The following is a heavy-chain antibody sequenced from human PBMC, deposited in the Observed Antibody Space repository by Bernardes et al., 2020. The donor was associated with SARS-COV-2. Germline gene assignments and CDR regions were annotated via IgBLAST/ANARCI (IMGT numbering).Heavy chain of an antibody. Sequence: GGSLRLSCAASGFTFSSYAMSWVRQAPGKGLEWVSAISDSGGSTYYADSVKGLFTISRDNSKNTLYLQMNSLRTDDTAEYYCVKAHVLGFFSMDVWGQGTTVTVSS. D-gene: IGHD3-3*01. CDR1: GFTFSSYA. V-gene: IGHV3-23*01. J-gene: IGHJ6*02. CDR2: ISDSGGST. CDR3: VKAHVLGFFSMDV.